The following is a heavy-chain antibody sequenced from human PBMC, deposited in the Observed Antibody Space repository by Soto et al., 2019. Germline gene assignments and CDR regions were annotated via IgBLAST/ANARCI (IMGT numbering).Heavy chain of an antibody. CDR1: GYTFNSYD. CDR3: ARGPSSSDWRYFHFYGMDV. Sequence: QVQLVQSGAEVKKPGASVKVSCKASGYTFNSYDIKWVRQATGQGLEWMGWMNPKSGSTGYAQKFQGRVTMTRDTSLSTAYMEVSSLRSEDTAVYYCARGPSSSDWRYFHFYGMDVWGQGTTVTVSS. V-gene: IGHV1-8*01. D-gene: IGHD6-19*01. CDR2: MNPKSGST. J-gene: IGHJ6*02.